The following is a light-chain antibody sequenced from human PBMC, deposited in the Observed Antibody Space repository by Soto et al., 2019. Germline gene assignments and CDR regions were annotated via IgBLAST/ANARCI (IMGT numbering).Light chain of an antibody. CDR1: QNVYNNY. Sequence: EIVLTQSPGTLSLSPGERATLSCRASQNVYNNYIAWYQQKPGQAPRTVIYGASVRATGIPDRFSGSGSGTDLTLSTSRLENEDPDVYYCQHYGSSITFGGGTKVDI. J-gene: IGKJ4*01. CDR3: QHYGSSIT. V-gene: IGKV3-20*01. CDR2: GAS.